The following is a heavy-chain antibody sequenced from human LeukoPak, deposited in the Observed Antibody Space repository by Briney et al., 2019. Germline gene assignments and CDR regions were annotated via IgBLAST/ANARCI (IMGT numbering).Heavy chain of an antibody. CDR3: ASDSGSYYRLGY. D-gene: IGHD1-26*01. J-gene: IGHJ4*02. CDR1: GFTFSSYG. V-gene: IGHV3-30*02. CDR2: IRYDGSNK. Sequence: GGSLRLSCAASGFTFSSYGMHWVRQAPGKGLEWVAFIRYDGSNKYYADSVKGRFTISRDNSKNTLYLQMNSLRAEDTAVYYCASDSGSYYRLGYWGQGTLVTVSS.